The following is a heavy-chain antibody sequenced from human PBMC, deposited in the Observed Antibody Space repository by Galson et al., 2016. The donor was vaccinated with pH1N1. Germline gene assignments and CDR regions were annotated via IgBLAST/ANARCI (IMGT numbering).Heavy chain of an antibody. V-gene: IGHV3-9*01. CDR2: ITWNSHVI. J-gene: IGHJ2*01. CDR1: GFTFDAFA. Sequence: LRLSCAASGFTFDAFALHWVRQVPGKGLEWVSVITWNSHVIDYADSVKGRFTISRDNARNSLYLQMNNLRPEDTAFYYCAKDHCSHGDTNCFYFDLWGRGTLVTVSS. D-gene: IGHD4-17*01. CDR3: AKDHCSHGDTNCFYFDL.